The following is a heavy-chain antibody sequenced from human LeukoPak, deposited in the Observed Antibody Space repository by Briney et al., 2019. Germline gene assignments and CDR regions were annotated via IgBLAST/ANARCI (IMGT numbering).Heavy chain of an antibody. V-gene: IGHV4-4*02. CDR3: AREGGPYRPLDY. Sequence: SETLSLTCGVSGGSISDTNWWTWFRQPPGKGLERIGEVNLQGSTNYNPSLKRRVAISVDESENHISLKLTSVTAADTAVYYCAREGGPYRPLDYSGQGTLVTVAS. J-gene: IGHJ4*02. CDR2: VNLQGST. CDR1: GGSISDTNW.